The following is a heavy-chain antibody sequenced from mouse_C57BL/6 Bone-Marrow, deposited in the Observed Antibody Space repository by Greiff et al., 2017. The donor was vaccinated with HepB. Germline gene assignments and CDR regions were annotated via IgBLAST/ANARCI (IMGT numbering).Heavy chain of an antibody. V-gene: IGHV1-64*01. J-gene: IGHJ2*01. CDR2: IHPNSGST. D-gene: IGHD4-1*01. CDR3: AREGKLGTKFDY. CDR1: GYTFTSYW. Sequence: QVQLQQPGAELVKPGASVKLSCKASGYTFTSYWMHWVKQRPGQGLEWIGMIHPNSGSTKYNEKFKSKATLTVDKSSSTAYMQLSSLTSEDSAVYYCAREGKLGTKFDYWGQGTTLTVSS.